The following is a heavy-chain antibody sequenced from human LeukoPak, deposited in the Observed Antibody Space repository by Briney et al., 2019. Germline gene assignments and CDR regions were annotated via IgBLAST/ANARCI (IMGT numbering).Heavy chain of an antibody. J-gene: IGHJ4*02. D-gene: IGHD3-22*01. V-gene: IGHV4-59*01. CDR2: ISSSGRT. CDR1: GVSIGSYY. CDR3: ARGYYEPFES. Sequence: PSETLSLTCTVSGVSIGSYYWNWIRQSPGKGLEWVGYISSSGRTTYNPSLKSRVTISVDPSKNQFSLTLISVTAADTAVYYCARGYYEPFESWGQGTLVTVSS.